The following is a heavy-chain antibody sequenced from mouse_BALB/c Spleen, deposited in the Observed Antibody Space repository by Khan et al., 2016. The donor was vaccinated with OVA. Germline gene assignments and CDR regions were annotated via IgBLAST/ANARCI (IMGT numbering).Heavy chain of an antibody. V-gene: IGHV1S81*02. CDR3: ARIKKIVANYFDY. CDR2: TNPTNGRT. Sequence: QVQLQQPGAELVKAGASVKMSCKASGYTFTSYWMYWVKQRLGQGLEWFAETNPTNGRTYYNEKFKSKATLTVDKSSSTAYMLLSGPTFEDSAVYYYARIKKIVANYFDYWGQGTPVTVSA. J-gene: IGHJ2*01. D-gene: IGHD1-1*01. CDR1: GYTFTSYW.